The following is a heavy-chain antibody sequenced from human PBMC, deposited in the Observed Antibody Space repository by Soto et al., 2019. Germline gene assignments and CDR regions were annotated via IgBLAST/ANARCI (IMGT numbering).Heavy chain of an antibody. CDR2: ISHSGIT. D-gene: IGHD1-1*01. CDR1: GASVTRGGNY. Sequence: SETLSLTCRVSGASVTRGGNYWTWLRQYSGRGLEFIGYISHSGITYYNPSLQSRPTISLDTSKNHFSLDLSFVTVADTAVYYCAAAWNSSLLFQSWGQCTLVTVSS. V-gene: IGHV4-31*03. CDR3: AAAWNSSLLFQS. J-gene: IGHJ5*02.